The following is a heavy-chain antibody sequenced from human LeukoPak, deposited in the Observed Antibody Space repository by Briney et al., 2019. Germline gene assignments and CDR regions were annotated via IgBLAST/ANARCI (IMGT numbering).Heavy chain of an antibody. D-gene: IGHD3-9*01. CDR1: GYSFTGYY. CDR3: ARRLYDILTGYNWFDP. CDR2: INPNSGGT. J-gene: IGHJ5*02. Sequence: ASVKVSCKASGYSFTGYYMHWVRQAPGQGLEWMGWINPNSGGTNYAQKFQGRVTMTRDTSISTAYMELSRLRSDDTAAYYCARRLYDILTGYNWFDPWGQGTLVTVSS. V-gene: IGHV1-2*02.